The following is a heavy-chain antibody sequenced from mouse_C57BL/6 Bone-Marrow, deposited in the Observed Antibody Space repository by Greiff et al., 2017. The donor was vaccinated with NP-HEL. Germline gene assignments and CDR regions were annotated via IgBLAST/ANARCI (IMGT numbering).Heavy chain of an antibody. V-gene: IGHV5-4*01. CDR2: ISDGGSYT. CDR3: ARSLTTVVAHWYFDV. J-gene: IGHJ1*03. CDR1: GFTFSSYA. D-gene: IGHD1-1*01. Sequence: EVQRVESGGGLVKPGGSLKLSCAASGFTFSSYAMSWVRQTPEKRLEWVATISDGGSYTYYPDNVKGRFTISRDNAKNNLYLQMSHLKSEDTAMYYCARSLTTVVAHWYFDVWGTGTTVTVSS.